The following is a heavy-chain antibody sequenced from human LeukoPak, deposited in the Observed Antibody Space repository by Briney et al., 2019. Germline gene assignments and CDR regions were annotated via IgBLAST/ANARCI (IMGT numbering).Heavy chain of an antibody. J-gene: IGHJ4*02. Sequence: GGSLRLSCAASGFTFSSYAMSWVRQAPGKGLEWLANIKRDGTDKYYVGSVEGRFTISRDNAKNSPFLQMSSLRAEDTAIYYCTRALYNTGWYPDYFDSWGQGTLVTVSS. V-gene: IGHV3-7*01. CDR3: TRALYNTGWYPDYFDS. D-gene: IGHD6-19*01. CDR2: IKRDGTDK. CDR1: GFTFSSYA.